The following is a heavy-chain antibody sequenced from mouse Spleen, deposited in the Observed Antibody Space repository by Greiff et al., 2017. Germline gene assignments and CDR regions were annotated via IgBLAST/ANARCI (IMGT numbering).Heavy chain of an antibody. CDR1: GYTFTSYW. CDR3: APSTMITYFDY. D-gene: IGHD2-4*01. Sequence: QVQLKQPGAELVKPGASVKLSCKASGYTFTSYWMHWVKQRPGQGLEWIGMIHPNSGSTNYNEKFKSKATLTVDKSSSTAYMQLSSLTSEDSAVYYCAPSTMITYFDYWGQGTTLTVSS. V-gene: IGHV1-64*01. CDR2: IHPNSGST. J-gene: IGHJ2*01.